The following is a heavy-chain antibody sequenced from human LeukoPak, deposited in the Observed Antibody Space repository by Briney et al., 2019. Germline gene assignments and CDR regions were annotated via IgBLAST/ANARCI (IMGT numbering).Heavy chain of an antibody. CDR1: GFTFSSYG. V-gene: IGHV3-48*02. Sequence: GGSLRLSCAASGFTFSSYGMNWVRQAPGKGLEWVSYISSSGGTIYYADSAKGRFTISRDNAKNSLYLQMNSLRDEDTAVYYCARDRSSSAAPSLSYWGQGTLVTVSS. J-gene: IGHJ4*02. CDR3: ARDRSSSAAPSLSY. CDR2: ISSSGGTI. D-gene: IGHD6-13*01.